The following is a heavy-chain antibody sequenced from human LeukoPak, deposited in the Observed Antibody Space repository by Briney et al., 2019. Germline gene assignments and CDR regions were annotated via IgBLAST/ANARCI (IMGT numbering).Heavy chain of an antibody. CDR3: AYNRNFALDN. Sequence: SETLSLTCAVSGASIESHSWWSWVRQPPGKGLEWIGEVYHGGSANYKPSLKSRVTISADTSRNHFSLKLTSVTAADTAVYYCAYNRNFALDNWGRGTLVTVSS. D-gene: IGHD1-14*01. J-gene: IGHJ4*01. CDR2: VYHGGSA. CDR1: GASIESHSW. V-gene: IGHV4/OR15-8*01.